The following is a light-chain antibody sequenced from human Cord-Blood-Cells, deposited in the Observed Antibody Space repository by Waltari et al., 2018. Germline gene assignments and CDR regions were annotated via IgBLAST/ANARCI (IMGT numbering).Light chain of an antibody. CDR2: DVS. CDR1: SSDVGGYNY. Sequence: QSALTQPASVSGSPGPSTTIPCTGTSSDVGGYNYVSWYQQHPGKAPKLMIYDVSNRPSGVSNRFSGSKSGNTASLTISGLQAEDEADYYCSSYTSSSTLWVFGGGTKLTVL. CDR3: SSYTSSSTLWV. V-gene: IGLV2-14*01. J-gene: IGLJ3*02.